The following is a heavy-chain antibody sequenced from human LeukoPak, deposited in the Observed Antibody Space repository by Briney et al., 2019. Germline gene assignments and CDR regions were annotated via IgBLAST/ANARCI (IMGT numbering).Heavy chain of an antibody. D-gene: IGHD3-10*01. CDR2: ISYDGSNK. CDR1: GFTFSSYG. V-gene: IGHV3-30*18. CDR3: ANVPMVRGVISQRALFDY. Sequence: PGGSLRLSCAASGFTFSSYGMHWVRQAPGKGLEWVAVISYDGSNKYYADSVKGRFTISRDNSKNTLYLQMNSLRAEDTAVYYCANVPMVRGVISQRALFDYWGQGTLVTVSS. J-gene: IGHJ4*02.